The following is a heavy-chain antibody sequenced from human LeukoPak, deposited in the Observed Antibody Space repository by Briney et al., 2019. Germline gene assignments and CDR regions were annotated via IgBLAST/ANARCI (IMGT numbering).Heavy chain of an antibody. CDR3: ASLYDYVWGSYRCTYRVDY. Sequence: SETLSLTCAVSGYSISSGYYWGWIRQPPGKGLEWIGSIYHSGSTYYNPSLKSRVTISVDTSKNQFSLKLSSVTAADTAVYYCASLYDYVWGSYRCTYRVDYWGQGTLVTVSS. V-gene: IGHV4-38-2*01. CDR2: IYHSGST. J-gene: IGHJ4*02. CDR1: GYSISSGYY. D-gene: IGHD3-16*02.